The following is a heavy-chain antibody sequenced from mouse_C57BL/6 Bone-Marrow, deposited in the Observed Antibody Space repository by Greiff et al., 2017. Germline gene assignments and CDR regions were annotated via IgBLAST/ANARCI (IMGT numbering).Heavy chain of an antibody. V-gene: IGHV6-3*01. Sequence: EVQGVESGGGLVQPGGSMKLSCVASGFTFSNYWMNWVRQSPEKGLEWVAQIRLKSDNYATPYAESVKGRFTISRDDSKSSVYLQMNNLRAEDTGIYSGTGLYYDGSSYGYWGQGTTLTVSS. CDR3: TGLYYDGSSYGY. CDR2: IRLKSDNYAT. CDR1: GFTFSNYW. D-gene: IGHD1-1*01. J-gene: IGHJ2*01.